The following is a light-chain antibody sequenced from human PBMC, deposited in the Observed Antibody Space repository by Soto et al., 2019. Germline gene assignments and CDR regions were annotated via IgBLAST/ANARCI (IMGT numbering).Light chain of an antibody. CDR3: QSYDFTLGAFWV. Sequence: QSVLTQPPSVSGAPGQRVPISSTGGASNIGANYDVHWYQQLPGTAPKLLIYGTSNRPSGVPDRFSGSKSGTSASLAITGLQAEDEAHYFCQSYDFTLGAFWVFGGGTKVTVL. J-gene: IGLJ3*02. CDR1: ASNIGANYD. V-gene: IGLV1-40*01. CDR2: GTS.